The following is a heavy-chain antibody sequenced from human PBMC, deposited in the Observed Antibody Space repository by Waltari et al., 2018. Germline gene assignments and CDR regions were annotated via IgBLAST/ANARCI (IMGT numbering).Heavy chain of an antibody. J-gene: IGHJ4*02. CDR2: IRSKAYGGTT. D-gene: IGHD1-26*01. CDR1: GFTFGDYA. Sequence: EVQLVESGGGLVQPGRSLRLSCTASGFTFGDYAMSWVRQAPGKGLEWVGFIRSKAYGGTTEYAASVKGRFTISRDDSKSIAYLQMNSLKTEDTAVYYCTRASSGSYLDGFFDYWGQGTLVTVSS. V-gene: IGHV3-49*04. CDR3: TRASSGSYLDGFFDY.